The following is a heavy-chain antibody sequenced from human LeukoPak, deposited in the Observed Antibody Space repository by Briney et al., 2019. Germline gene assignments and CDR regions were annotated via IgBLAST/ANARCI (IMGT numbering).Heavy chain of an antibody. Sequence: GASVKVSCKASGGTFSSYAISWVRQAPGQGLEWMGGIIPIFGTANYAQKFQGRVTITADESTSTAYMELSSLRSEDTAVYYCARGPQLWRTYYYYYMDVWGKGATVTVSS. CDR1: GGTFSSYA. CDR2: IIPIFGTA. D-gene: IGHD5-18*01. J-gene: IGHJ6*03. V-gene: IGHV1-69*13. CDR3: ARGPQLWRTYYYYYMDV.